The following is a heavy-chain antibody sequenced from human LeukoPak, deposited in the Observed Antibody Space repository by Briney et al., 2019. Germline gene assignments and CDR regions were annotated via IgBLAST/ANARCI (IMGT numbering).Heavy chain of an antibody. J-gene: IGHJ4*02. CDR1: GGSISSSSYY. V-gene: IGHV4-39*07. CDR3: ARDNSGWYRRSGFDY. CDR2: IYYSGST. Sequence: KTSETLSLTCTVSGGSISSSSYYWGWIRQPPGMGLEWIGSIYYSGSTYYNPSLKSRVTISVDTSKNQFSLKLSSVTAADTAVYYCARDNSGWYRRSGFDYWGQGTLVTVSS. D-gene: IGHD6-19*01.